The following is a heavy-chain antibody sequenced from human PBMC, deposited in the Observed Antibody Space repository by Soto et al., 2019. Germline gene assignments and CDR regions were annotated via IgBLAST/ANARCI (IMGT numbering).Heavy chain of an antibody. D-gene: IGHD3-3*01. J-gene: IGHJ6*03. V-gene: IGHV4-39*01. CDR1: GGSISSSSYY. CDR2: IYYSGST. Sequence: QLQLQESGPGLVKPSETLSLTCTVSGGSISSSSYYWGWIRQPPGKGLEWIGGIYYSGSTYYNPSLKSRVTISVDTSKNQFSLKLSSVTAADTAVYYCARLRLSGITIFGVVITGDMDVWGKGTTVTVSS. CDR3: ARLRLSGITIFGVVITGDMDV.